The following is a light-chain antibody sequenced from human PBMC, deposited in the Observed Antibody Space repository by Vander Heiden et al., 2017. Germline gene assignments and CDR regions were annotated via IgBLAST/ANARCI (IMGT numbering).Light chain of an antibody. CDR1: QSISSW. V-gene: IGKV1-5*03. Sequence: DIHMTQSPSTLSASVGDRVTITCRASQSISSWLAWYQQKPGKAPKLLIYKASSLESGVPSRFSGSGSGTEFTLTISSLQPDDFATYYCQQYNSYSRTFGQGTKLEIK. CDR3: QQYNSYSRT. J-gene: IGKJ2*01. CDR2: KAS.